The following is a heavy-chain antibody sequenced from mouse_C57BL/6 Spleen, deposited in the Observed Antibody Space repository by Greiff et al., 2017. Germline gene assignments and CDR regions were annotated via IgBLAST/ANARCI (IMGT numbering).Heavy chain of an antibody. Sequence: QVQLQQSGAELVRPGASVTLSCKASGYTFTDYEMNWVKQTPLHGLEWIGAIDPETGGTAYNQQFKGKSILTADQSSTTAYMDLRSLTSEDSAVYYCTPFALAGAMDYWGQGASVTVSS. CDR1: GYTFTDYE. J-gene: IGHJ4*01. CDR3: TPFALAGAMDY. V-gene: IGHV1-15*01. CDR2: IDPETGGT.